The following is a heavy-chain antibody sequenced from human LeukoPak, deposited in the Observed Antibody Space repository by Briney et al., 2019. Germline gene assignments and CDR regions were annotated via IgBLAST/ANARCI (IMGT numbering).Heavy chain of an antibody. V-gene: IGHV3-66*01. CDR1: GLTVSSNY. D-gene: IGHD5-12*01. J-gene: IGHJ3*02. CDR2: IYSGGST. CDR3: ARDMDTVTTDAFDI. Sequence: PGGSLRLSCAASGLTVSSNYISWVRQAPGRGLEWDSVIYSGGSTYYADSVKGRFTISRDNSKNTLYLQMNSLRAEDTAVYYCARDMDTVTTDAFDIWGPWTMVTVSS.